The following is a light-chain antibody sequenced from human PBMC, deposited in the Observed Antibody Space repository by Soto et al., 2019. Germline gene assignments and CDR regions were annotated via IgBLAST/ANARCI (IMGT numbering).Light chain of an antibody. J-gene: IGKJ1*01. CDR2: DAS. CDR3: QQFRGT. Sequence: DIQMTQSPSTLSASVGDRVTITCRSSQGISDWLAWYQQKPGKAPKLLIYDASTLESGVPSRFSGSGSGTEFTLTISSLQPHDSATYYYQQFRGTLGQGTKVEI. V-gene: IGKV1-5*01. CDR1: QGISDW.